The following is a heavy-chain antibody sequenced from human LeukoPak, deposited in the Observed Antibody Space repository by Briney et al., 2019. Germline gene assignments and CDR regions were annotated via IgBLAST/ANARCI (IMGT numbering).Heavy chain of an antibody. Sequence: PSETLSLTCTVSGDSISSYSWSWIRQPPGKGLEWIGYIYHSGSTYYNPSLKSRVTISVDRSKNQFSLKLSSVTAADTAVYYCARGGAQYYYDSNDRYYFDYWGQGTLVTVSS. J-gene: IGHJ4*02. D-gene: IGHD3-22*01. V-gene: IGHV4-30-2*01. CDR1: GDSISSYS. CDR2: IYHSGST. CDR3: ARGGAQYYYDSNDRYYFDY.